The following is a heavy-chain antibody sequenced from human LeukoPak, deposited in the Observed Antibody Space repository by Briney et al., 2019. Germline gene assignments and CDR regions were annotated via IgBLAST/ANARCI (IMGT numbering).Heavy chain of an antibody. Sequence: GGSLRLSCAASGFTFSSYWMSWVRQAPGKGLEWVANIKQDGSEEYYVDSVKGRFTISRDNAKNSLYLQMNSLRAEDTAVYYCARGGSSWYLPPYYFDYWGQGTLVTVSS. J-gene: IGHJ4*02. CDR3: ARGGSSWYLPPYYFDY. CDR2: IKQDGSEE. D-gene: IGHD6-13*01. CDR1: GFTFSSYW. V-gene: IGHV3-7*01.